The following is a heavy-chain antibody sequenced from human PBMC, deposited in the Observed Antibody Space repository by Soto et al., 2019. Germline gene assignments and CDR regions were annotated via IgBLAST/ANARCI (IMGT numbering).Heavy chain of an antibody. Sequence: QVQLVESGGGVVQPGRSLRLSCAASGFTFSSYAMHWVRQAPGKGLEWVAVISYDGSNKYYADSVKGRFTVSRDNSKNTVYLQRNRLRDEDTAVYYCARDSWISTSCYAGGMDVWGQGTTVTVSS. J-gene: IGHJ6*02. CDR1: GFTFSSYA. CDR3: ARDSWISTSCYAGGMDV. D-gene: IGHD2-2*01. CDR2: ISYDGSNK. V-gene: IGHV3-30-3*01.